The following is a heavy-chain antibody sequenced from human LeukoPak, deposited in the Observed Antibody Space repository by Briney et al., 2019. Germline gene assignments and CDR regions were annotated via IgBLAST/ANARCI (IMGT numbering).Heavy chain of an antibody. CDR3: ARGWKNVVGTYNWFDP. D-gene: IGHD1/OR15-1a*01. CDR2: IYYSGST. V-gene: IGHV4-59*08. CDR1: GGSISSYY. Sequence: KPSETLSLTCTVSGGSISSYYWSWIRQPPGKGLEWIGYIYYSGSTNYNPSLKSRVTISVDTSKNQFSLKLSSVTAADTAVYYCARGWKNVVGTYNWFDPWGQGTLVTVSS. J-gene: IGHJ5*02.